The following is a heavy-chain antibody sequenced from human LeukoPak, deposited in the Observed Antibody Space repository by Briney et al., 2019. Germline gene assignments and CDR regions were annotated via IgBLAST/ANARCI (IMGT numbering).Heavy chain of an antibody. CDR1: GYSFTNYW. D-gene: IGHD5-12*01. CDR2: TYPGDSDN. V-gene: IGHV5-51*01. J-gene: IGHJ4*02. Sequence: GEAPKIPCKGSGYSFTNYWIGWVRQMPGKGVEGMGITYPGDSDNRYSPSFQGQVTISVDKSINTAYLQWRRLKASDTAMYYCARAPSGDSGDVDYWGQGTLVTVSS. CDR3: ARAPSGDSGDVDY.